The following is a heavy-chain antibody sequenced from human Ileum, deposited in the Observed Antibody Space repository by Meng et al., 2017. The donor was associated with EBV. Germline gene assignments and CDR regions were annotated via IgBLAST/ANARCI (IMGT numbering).Heavy chain of an antibody. D-gene: IGHD6-19*01. CDR2: IYHSGST. CDR3: ARVGQWLPIDY. J-gene: IGHJ4*02. CDR1: CGSISSSNW. Sequence: QVQLRESGPGRVKPSGPLSLTCAVLCGSISSSNWWSWVRQPPGKGLEWIGEIYHSGSTNYNPSLKSRVTMSVDKSKNQFSLNLSSVTAADTAVYYCARVGQWLPIDYWGQGTLVTVSS. V-gene: IGHV4-4*02.